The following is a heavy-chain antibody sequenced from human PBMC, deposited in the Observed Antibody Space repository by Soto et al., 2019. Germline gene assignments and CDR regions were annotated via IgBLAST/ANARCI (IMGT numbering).Heavy chain of an antibody. CDR2: ISAYNGNT. CDR1: GYTFTSYG. J-gene: IGHJ4*02. V-gene: IGHV1-18*01. Sequence: ASVKVSCKASGYTFTSYGISWVRQAPGQGLEWMGWISAYNGNTNYAQKLQGRVTMTTDTSTSTAYMELRSLRSDDTAVYYCARDSGGGYYDSSGYFHFDYWGQGTLVTVSS. CDR3: ARDSGGGYYDSSGYFHFDY. D-gene: IGHD3-22*01.